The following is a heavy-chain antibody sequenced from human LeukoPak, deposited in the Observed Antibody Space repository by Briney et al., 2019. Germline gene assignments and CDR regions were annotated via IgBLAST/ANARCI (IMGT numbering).Heavy chain of an antibody. CDR3: ARDRCLTTGSSSCPAAD. CDR2: INPSGGSR. D-gene: IGHD6-13*01. Sequence: ASVKVSCKASGYTFTSYYMHWVRQAPGQGLEWMGIINPSGGSRSYAQKFQGRVTMSRDPSRSTVYMELSSLRSEDTAVYYCARDRCLTTGSSSCPAADWGQGTLVTVSS. V-gene: IGHV1-46*01. J-gene: IGHJ4*02. CDR1: GYTFTSYY.